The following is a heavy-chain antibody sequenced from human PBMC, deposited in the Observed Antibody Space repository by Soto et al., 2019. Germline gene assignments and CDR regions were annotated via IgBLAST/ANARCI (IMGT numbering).Heavy chain of an antibody. J-gene: IGHJ6*02. CDR1: GFTFSSYA. D-gene: IGHD6-13*01. Sequence: GSLRLSCAASGFTFSSYAMHWVRQAPGKGLEWVAVISYDGSNKYYADSVKGRFTISRDNSKNTLYLQMNSLRAEDTAVYYCARDYSSSWYGYYYYYGMDVWGQGTTVTVSS. CDR3: ARDYSSSWYGYYYYYGMDV. CDR2: ISYDGSNK. V-gene: IGHV3-30-3*01.